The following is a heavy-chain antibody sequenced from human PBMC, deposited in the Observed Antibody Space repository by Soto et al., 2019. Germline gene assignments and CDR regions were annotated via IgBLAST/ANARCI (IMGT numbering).Heavy chain of an antibody. CDR1: GFTFSSYG. CDR2: ISYDGSNK. J-gene: IGHJ6*03. Sequence: QVQLVESGGGVVQPGRSLRLSCAASGFTFSSYGMHWVRQAPGKGLEWVAVISYDGSNKYYADSVKGRFTISRDNSKNTLYLQMNSLRAEDTAVYYCAKDKCSSTSCYPYYYYYYMDVWGKGTTVTVSS. V-gene: IGHV3-30*18. D-gene: IGHD2-2*01. CDR3: AKDKCSSTSCYPYYYYYYMDV.